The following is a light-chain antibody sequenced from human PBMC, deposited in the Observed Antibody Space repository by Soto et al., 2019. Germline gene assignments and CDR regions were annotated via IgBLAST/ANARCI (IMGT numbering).Light chain of an antibody. V-gene: IGLV3-21*02. CDR2: DDS. CDR3: QVWDRSRNHHVE. J-gene: IGLJ2*01. CDR1: NIGSKS. Sequence: SYELTQPPSVSVAPGQTARIPCGGNNIGSKSVHWYQQKPGQAPVLVVYDDSGRPSGIPERFSGSNSGNTATLTISRVEAGDEADYYCQVWDRSRNHHVEFGGGTKVTVL.